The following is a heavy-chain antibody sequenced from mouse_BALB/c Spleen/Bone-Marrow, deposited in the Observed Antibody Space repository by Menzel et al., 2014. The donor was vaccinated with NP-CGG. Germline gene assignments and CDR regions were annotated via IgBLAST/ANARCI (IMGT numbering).Heavy chain of an antibody. CDR3: SRGVLAYFDY. CDR2: IDPYSGGT. J-gene: IGHJ2*01. D-gene: IGHD1-1*01. CDR1: GYAFTNYN. Sequence: VQLKESGPELVKPGATVKVSCKASGYAFTNYNMNWVKQSHGKSLEWIGYIDPYSGGTNYNQKFRGKATLTVDKSSSTAYMHLNSLTSEDSAVYYCSRGVLAYFDYWCQGTTLTVSS. V-gene: IGHV1S135*01.